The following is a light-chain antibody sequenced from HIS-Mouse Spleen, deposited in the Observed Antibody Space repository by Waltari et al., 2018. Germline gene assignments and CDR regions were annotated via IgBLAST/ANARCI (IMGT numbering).Light chain of an antibody. Sequence: QSALTQPRSVSGSPGQSVTISCTGTSSDVGGYNYVSWYQPHPGKAPKLMIYDVSKRPSGVPDRFSGSKSGNTASLTISGVQAEDEADYYCCSYAGSYTFVVFGGGTKLTVL. J-gene: IGLJ2*01. CDR2: DVS. V-gene: IGLV2-11*01. CDR3: CSYAGSYTFVV. CDR1: SSDVGGYNY.